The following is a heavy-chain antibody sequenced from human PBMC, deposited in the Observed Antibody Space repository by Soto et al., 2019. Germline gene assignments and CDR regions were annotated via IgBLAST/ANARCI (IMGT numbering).Heavy chain of an antibody. D-gene: IGHD3-10*01. CDR3: AADDGSGSYMDY. Sequence: ASVKVSCKASGGTFSSYTISWVRQAPGRGLEWMGGIIPILGIPNYAQKFQGRVTITRDMSTSTAYMELSSLRSEDTAVYYCAADDGSGSYMDYWGQGTLVTVSS. CDR2: IIPILGIP. J-gene: IGHJ4*02. V-gene: IGHV1-69*10. CDR1: GGTFSSYT.